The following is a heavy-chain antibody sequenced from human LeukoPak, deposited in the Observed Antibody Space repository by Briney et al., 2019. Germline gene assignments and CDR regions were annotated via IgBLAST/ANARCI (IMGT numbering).Heavy chain of an antibody. CDR1: GGSISSSHYY. J-gene: IGHJ4*02. V-gene: IGHV4-39*07. Sequence: MTSETLSLTCTVSGGSISSSHYYWDWIRQPPGKGLEWIGSIYYSGSTYYNPSLKSRVTISVDTSKNQFSLKLSSVTAADTAVYYCARVGGIAVAGFDYWGQGTLVTVSS. CDR2: IYYSGST. CDR3: ARVGGIAVAGFDY. D-gene: IGHD6-19*01.